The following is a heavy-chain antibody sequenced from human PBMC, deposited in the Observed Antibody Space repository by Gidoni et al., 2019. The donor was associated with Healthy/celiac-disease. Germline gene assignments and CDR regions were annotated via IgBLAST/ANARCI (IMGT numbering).Heavy chain of an antibody. Sequence: QVQLVQSGAEVKKPGASVKVSCKASGYTFTSYYMHWVRQDPGQGLEWMGIINPSGGSTSYAQKFQGRVTMTRDTSTSTVYMELSSLRSEDTAVYYCARFEYSSGWFGSLGDWGQGTLVTVSS. J-gene: IGHJ4*02. CDR3: ARFEYSSGWFGSLGD. CDR2: INPSGGST. CDR1: GYTFTSYY. D-gene: IGHD6-19*01. V-gene: IGHV1-46*01.